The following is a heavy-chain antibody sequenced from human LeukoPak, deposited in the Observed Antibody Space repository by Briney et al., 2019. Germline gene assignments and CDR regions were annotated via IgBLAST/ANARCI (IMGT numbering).Heavy chain of an antibody. CDR3: AKDRGTGSYYSY. V-gene: IGHV3-30*04. CDR2: ISYDGSNK. Sequence: GGSLRLSCAASGFTFSSYAMHWVRQAPGKGLEWVAVISYDGSNKYYADSVKGRFTISRDNSKNTLYLQMNSLRAEDTAVYYCAKDRGTGSYYSYWGQGTLVTVSS. CDR1: GFTFSSYA. D-gene: IGHD1-26*01. J-gene: IGHJ4*02.